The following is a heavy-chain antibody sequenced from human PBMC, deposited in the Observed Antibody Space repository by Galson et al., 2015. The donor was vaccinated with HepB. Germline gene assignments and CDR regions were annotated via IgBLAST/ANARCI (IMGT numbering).Heavy chain of an antibody. V-gene: IGHV1-69*06. CDR1: GGTFSSYA. CDR3: AGEADGHAFDI. D-gene: IGHD2-8*01. J-gene: IGHJ3*02. Sequence: SVKVSCKASGGTFSSYAISWVRQAPGQGLEWMGGIIPIFGTANYAQKFQGRVTITADKSTSTAYMELSSLRSEDTAVYYCAGEADGHAFDIWGQGTMVTVSS. CDR2: IIPIFGTA.